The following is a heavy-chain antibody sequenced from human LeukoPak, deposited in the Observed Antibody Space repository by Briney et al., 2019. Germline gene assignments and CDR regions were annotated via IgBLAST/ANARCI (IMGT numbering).Heavy chain of an antibody. CDR1: GFTFDNYA. CDR3: AKPFSPRQTALGGSYRGGWAFDI. V-gene: IGHV3-9*01. J-gene: IGHJ3*02. Sequence: PGGSLRLSCAASGFTFDNYAMHWVRQAPGKGLEWVSGISWYSGSIGYADSVKGRFTISRDNAKNSLYLQMNSLRAEDTALYYCAKPFSPRQTALGGSYRGGWAFDIWGQGTMVTVSS. D-gene: IGHD1-26*01. CDR2: ISWYSGSI.